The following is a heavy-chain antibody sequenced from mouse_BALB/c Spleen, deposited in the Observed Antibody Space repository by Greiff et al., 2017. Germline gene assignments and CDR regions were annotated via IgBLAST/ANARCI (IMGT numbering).Heavy chain of an antibody. CDR3: ARYPVVAYYWYFDV. D-gene: IGHD1-1*01. CDR2: ISYSGST. CDR1: GDSITSGY. J-gene: IGHJ1*01. V-gene: IGHV3-8*02. Sequence: VQLKQSGPSLVKPSQTLSLTCSVTGDSITSGYWNWIRKFPGNKLEYMGYISYSGSTYYNPSLKSRISITRDTSKNQYYLQLNSVTTEDTATYYCARYPVVAYYWYFDVWGAGTTVTVSS.